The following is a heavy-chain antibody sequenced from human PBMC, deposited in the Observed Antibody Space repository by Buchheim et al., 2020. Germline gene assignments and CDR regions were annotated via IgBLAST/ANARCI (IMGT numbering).Heavy chain of an antibody. V-gene: IGHV3-30*04. D-gene: IGHD1-20*01. CDR1: GFNFSNYA. CDR2: ISYDGSNT. J-gene: IGHJ4*02. CDR3: ARNNWNDY. Sequence: QVQLVDSGGGVVQPRRSLRLSCAASGFNFSNYAMNWVRQAPGKGLEWVAIISYDGSNTYYADSLKGRFSISRDNSKNTLYLQMNSLRTEDTAVYYCARNNWNDYWGQGTL.